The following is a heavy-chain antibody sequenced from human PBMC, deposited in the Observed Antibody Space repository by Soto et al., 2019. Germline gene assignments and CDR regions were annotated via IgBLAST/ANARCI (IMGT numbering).Heavy chain of an antibody. V-gene: IGHV1-8*01. CDR3: TTYHGDYNFDH. CDR2: MNPNSGNT. J-gene: IGHJ5*02. CDR1: GYTFTSYD. D-gene: IGHD4-17*01. Sequence: GSSVKVSCKASGYTFTSYDINWVRQATGQGLEWMGWMNPNSGNTGYAQKFQGRVTMTEDTSTDTVYMELSSLRSEDTALYFCTTYHGDYNFDHWGQGTLVTVSS.